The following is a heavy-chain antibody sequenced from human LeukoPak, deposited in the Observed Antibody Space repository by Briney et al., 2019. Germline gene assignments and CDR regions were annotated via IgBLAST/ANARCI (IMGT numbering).Heavy chain of an antibody. V-gene: IGHV3-23*01. CDR2: ISSSGSRT. J-gene: IGHJ4*02. Sequence: PGGSLRLSCAASGFTFSTYAMTWVRQAPGKGLEWVSAISSSGSRTNYADSVKGRFTISRDNSKNTLYLQMNSLRAEDTAVYYCAKDLITYDILTRYFDYWGQGTLVTVSS. D-gene: IGHD3-9*01. CDR3: AKDLITYDILTRYFDY. CDR1: GFTFSTYA.